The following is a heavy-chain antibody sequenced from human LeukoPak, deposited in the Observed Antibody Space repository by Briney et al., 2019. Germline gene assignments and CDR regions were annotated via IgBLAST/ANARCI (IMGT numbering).Heavy chain of an antibody. CDR1: GFTFSSYS. D-gene: IGHD6-6*01. Sequence: GGSLRLSCAASGFTFSSYSMNWVRQAPGKGLEWVSSISSSSSYIYYADSVKGRFTISRDNAKNSLYLQMNSLRAEDTAVYYCARGVRIAASSTLRNDYWGQGTLVTVSS. V-gene: IGHV3-21*01. CDR2: ISSSSSYI. J-gene: IGHJ4*02. CDR3: ARGVRIAASSTLRNDY.